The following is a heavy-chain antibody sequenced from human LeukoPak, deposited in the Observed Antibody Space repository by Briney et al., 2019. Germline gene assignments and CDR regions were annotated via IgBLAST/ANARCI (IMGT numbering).Heavy chain of an antibody. CDR3: ARGVLDYYDSSGYYYDLDY. CDR2: IIPIFGTA. J-gene: IGHJ4*02. D-gene: IGHD3-22*01. Sequence: SVKVSCKASGYTFTSYDINWVRQASGQGLEWMGGIIPIFGTANYAQKFQGRVTITADESTSTAYMELSSLRSEDTAVYYCARGVLDYYDSSGYYYDLDYWGQGTLVTVSS. V-gene: IGHV1-69*13. CDR1: GYTFTSYD.